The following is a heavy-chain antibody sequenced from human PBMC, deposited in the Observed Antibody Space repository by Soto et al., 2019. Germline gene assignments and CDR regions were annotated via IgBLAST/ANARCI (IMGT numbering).Heavy chain of an antibody. CDR2: IYYSGST. D-gene: IGHD6-13*01. J-gene: IGHJ6*02. CDR1: GGSISSSSYY. CDR3: ARDSSRASLYGMDV. Sequence: SETLSLTCTVSGGSISSSSYYWGWIRQPPGKGLEWIGSIYYSGSTYYNPSLKSRVTISVDTSKNQFSLKLSSVTAADTAVYYCARDSSRASLYGMDVWGQGTTVTVSS. V-gene: IGHV4-39*02.